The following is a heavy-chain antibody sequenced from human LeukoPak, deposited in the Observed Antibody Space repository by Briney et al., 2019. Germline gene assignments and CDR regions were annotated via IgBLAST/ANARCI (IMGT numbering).Heavy chain of an antibody. CDR3: ARGKDWGPY. D-gene: IGHD7-27*01. Sequence: VASVKVSCKAFGYTFTGYYMHWLRQAPGQGLEWMGWINPNSGGTNYAQKFQGRVTMTRDTSISTAYMELSRLTSDDTAVYYCARGKDWGPYWGQGTLVTVSS. J-gene: IGHJ4*02. CDR1: GYTFTGYY. V-gene: IGHV1-2*02. CDR2: INPNSGGT.